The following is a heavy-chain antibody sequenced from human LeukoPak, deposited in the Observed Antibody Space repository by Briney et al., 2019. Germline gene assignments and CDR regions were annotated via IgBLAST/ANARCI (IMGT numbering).Heavy chain of an antibody. V-gene: IGHV3-7*03. CDR2: IKQDGSEK. CDR3: ARDSLFVDY. J-gene: IGHJ4*02. Sequence: GGSLRLSCAASGFTFSGYWMSWVRQAPGKGLEWVANIKQDGSEKYYVDSVKGRFTISRDNAKNSLYLQMNSLRAEDTAVYYCARDSLFVDYWGQGTLVTVSS. CDR1: GFTFSGYW.